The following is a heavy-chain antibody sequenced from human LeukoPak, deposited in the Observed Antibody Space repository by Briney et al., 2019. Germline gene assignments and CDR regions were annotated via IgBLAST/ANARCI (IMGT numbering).Heavy chain of an antibody. CDR1: SGSINSYY. Sequence: SETLSLTCTASSGSINSYYWSWIRQPPGKGLEWIGYISFDGTTNYSPSLKSRVIISVDTSQNHFSLNLNSVTAADTAIYYCARQVGSSRFDFWGQGIVVTVSP. CDR2: ISFDGTT. V-gene: IGHV4-59*08. CDR3: ARQVGSSRFDF. J-gene: IGHJ4*02. D-gene: IGHD1-26*01.